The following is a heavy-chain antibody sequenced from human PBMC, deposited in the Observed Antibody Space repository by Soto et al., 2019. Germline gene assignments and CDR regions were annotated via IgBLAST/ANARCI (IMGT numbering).Heavy chain of an antibody. CDR2: INAANGNT. CDR1: GYTFTSYA. J-gene: IGHJ4*02. Sequence: QVQVVQSGAEVKKPGASVKVSCKASGYTFTSYAMHWVRQAPGQRLEWMGWINAANGNTKCSQKFQSRVTITRDTSETTVDMELTRRSSEDTAVYLRARHWVGTYHLDSWRQGTLVTVPS. V-gene: IGHV1-3*01. D-gene: IGHD1-1*01. CDR3: ARHWVGTYHLDS.